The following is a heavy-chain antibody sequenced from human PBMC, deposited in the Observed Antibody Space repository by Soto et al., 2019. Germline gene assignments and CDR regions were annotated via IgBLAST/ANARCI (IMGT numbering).Heavy chain of an antibody. J-gene: IGHJ4*02. V-gene: IGHV1-18*04. CDR3: ARYSGYDPLSYCFDY. Sequence: ASVKVSCKASGYTFTSYGISWVRQAPGQGLEWMGWISAYNGNTNYAQKLQGRVTMTTDTSTSTAYMELRSLRSDDTAVYYCARYSGYDPLSYCFDYWGQGTLVTVSS. CDR1: GYTFTSYG. D-gene: IGHD5-12*01. CDR2: ISAYNGNT.